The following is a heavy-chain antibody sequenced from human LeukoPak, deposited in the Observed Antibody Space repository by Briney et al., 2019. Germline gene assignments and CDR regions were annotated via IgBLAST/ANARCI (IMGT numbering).Heavy chain of an antibody. CDR2: ISSSSSYI. CDR3: ARDLYYDSSALTGY. Sequence: PEGSLRLSCAASGFTFSSYSMNWVRQAPGKGLEWVSSISSSSSYIYYADSVKGRFTISRDNAKNSLCLQMNSLRAEDTAVYYCARDLYYDSSALTGYWGQGTLVTVSS. J-gene: IGHJ4*02. V-gene: IGHV3-21*01. D-gene: IGHD3-22*01. CDR1: GFTFSSYS.